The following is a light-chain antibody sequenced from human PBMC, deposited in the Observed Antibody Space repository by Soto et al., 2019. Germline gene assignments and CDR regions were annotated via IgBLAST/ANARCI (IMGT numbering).Light chain of an antibody. CDR3: QQRSNGGIT. V-gene: IGKV3-11*01. J-gene: IGKJ5*01. CDR2: DAS. Sequence: EIVLTQSPATLSLSPGESATLSCRASQSVSTYLAWYQQKAGQAPRLLIYDASNRATGIPARFSGSGSGTDFTLTISSLEPEDFAVYYCQQRSNGGITFGQGTR. CDR1: QSVSTY.